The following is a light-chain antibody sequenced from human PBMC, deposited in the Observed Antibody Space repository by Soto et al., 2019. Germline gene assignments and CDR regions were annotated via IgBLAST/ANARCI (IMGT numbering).Light chain of an antibody. V-gene: IGLV2-14*01. Sequence: QSALTQPASVSGSPGQSITISCTGTRGDVGAYNYVSWYQQHPGKAPKLVIYEVSNRPSGVSNRFSGSKSGNTASLTISGLQAEDEADYYCSSYTASTSYVFASGTKVTVL. CDR1: RGDVGAYNY. CDR3: SSYTASTSYV. CDR2: EVS. J-gene: IGLJ1*01.